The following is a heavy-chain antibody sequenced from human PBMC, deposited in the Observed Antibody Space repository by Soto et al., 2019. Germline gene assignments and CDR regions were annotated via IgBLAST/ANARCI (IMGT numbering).Heavy chain of an antibody. V-gene: IGHV4-39*01. Sequence: LSLTCTVSGGSITSSSYYWGWIRQPPGKGLEWIGGIYYSGRSYYNPSLKSRVTMSVDTSKNQFSLTLNSVTAADAAVYYCARQRTTVVTQAYFDHWGQGALVTVSS. CDR3: ARQRTTVVTQAYFDH. CDR1: GGSITSSSYY. D-gene: IGHD4-17*01. CDR2: IYYSGRS. J-gene: IGHJ4*02.